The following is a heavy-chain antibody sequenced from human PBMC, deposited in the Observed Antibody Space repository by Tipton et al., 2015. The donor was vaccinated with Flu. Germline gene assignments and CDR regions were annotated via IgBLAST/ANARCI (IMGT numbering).Heavy chain of an antibody. CDR1: GGSFSGYY. J-gene: IGHJ3*02. D-gene: IGHD6-19*01. Sequence: TLSLTCAVYGGSFSGYYWSWIRQPPGKGLEWIGEINHSGSTNYNPSLKSRVTISVDTSKNQFSLKLSSVTAADTAVYYCASEPSGWYAVGAFDIWGQGTMVTVSS. CDR3: ASEPSGWYAVGAFDI. V-gene: IGHV4-34*01. CDR2: INHSGST.